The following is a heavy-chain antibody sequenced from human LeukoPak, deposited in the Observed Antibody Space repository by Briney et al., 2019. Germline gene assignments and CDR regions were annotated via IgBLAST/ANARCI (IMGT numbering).Heavy chain of an antibody. J-gene: IGHJ6*02. CDR1: GLFFSRFG. Sequence: GGSLRLSCTASGLFFSRFGMHWVRQAPGKGLEWVAVIWYDGGNKVYADSVRGRFTISRDNSKNMLYLQMNSLRAEDTAVYYCARSRGDSNGYGMDVWGQGTTVTVSS. V-gene: IGHV3-33*01. D-gene: IGHD2-8*01. CDR2: IWYDGGNK. CDR3: ARSRGDSNGYGMDV.